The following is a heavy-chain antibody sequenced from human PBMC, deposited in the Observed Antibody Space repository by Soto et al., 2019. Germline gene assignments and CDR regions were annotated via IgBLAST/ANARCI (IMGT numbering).Heavy chain of an antibody. D-gene: IGHD3-3*01. Sequence: ASVKVSCKASGYTFTSYAMHWVRQAPGQRLEWMGWINAGNGNTKYAQKFQGRVTMTRDTSASTAYMELSSLRSEDTAVYYCARAAVKIFGVVIPWFDPWGQGTLVTVSS. J-gene: IGHJ5*02. V-gene: IGHV1-3*01. CDR2: INAGNGNT. CDR3: ARAAVKIFGVVIPWFDP. CDR1: GYTFTSYA.